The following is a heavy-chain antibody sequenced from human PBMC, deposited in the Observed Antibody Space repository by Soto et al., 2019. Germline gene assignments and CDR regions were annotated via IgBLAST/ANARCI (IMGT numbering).Heavy chain of an antibody. CDR2: RGTAGDT. V-gene: IGHV3-13*01. D-gene: IGHD1-26*01. J-gene: IGHJ3*02. CDR3: ARAGAAHAFDI. Sequence: EVQLVASGGGLLQPGGSLRLSCAASGFTFSSYDMHWVRQATGKGLEWVSARGTAGDTYYPGSVKGRFTISRENAKNPLYLQMNSLIAWDTAVYYHARAGAAHAFDICGQETMVTVAS. CDR1: GFTFSSYD.